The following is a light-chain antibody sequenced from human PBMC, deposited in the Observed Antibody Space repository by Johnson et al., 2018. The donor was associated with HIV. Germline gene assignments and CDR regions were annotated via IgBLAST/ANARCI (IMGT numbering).Light chain of an antibody. Sequence: QSVLTQPPSVSAAPGQKVTISCSGSSCDIGDNYVSWYQQLPGTAPKLLIYENNKRPSGIPDRFSGSKSGTSATLGITGLQTGDEADYYCGTWDSSLSAEVFGTGTKVTV. V-gene: IGLV1-51*02. J-gene: IGLJ1*01. CDR3: GTWDSSLSAEV. CDR1: SCDIGDNY. CDR2: ENN.